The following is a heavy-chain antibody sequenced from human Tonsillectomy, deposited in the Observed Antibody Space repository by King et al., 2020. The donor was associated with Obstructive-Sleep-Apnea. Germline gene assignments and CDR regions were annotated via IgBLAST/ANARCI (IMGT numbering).Heavy chain of an antibody. CDR3: ARQGYYGSGRYFDL. Sequence: VQLQESGPGLVKPSETLSLTCTVSGDFISSYYLSWIRQPPGKGLDWMGFVYYNWSTNYNPILKSRVTISVDTSKNPFSLKLSSVTAADTAVYYCARQGYYGSGRYFDLWGRGTLVTVSS. D-gene: IGHD3-10*01. V-gene: IGHV4-59*08. CDR1: GDFISSYY. J-gene: IGHJ2*01. CDR2: VYYNWST.